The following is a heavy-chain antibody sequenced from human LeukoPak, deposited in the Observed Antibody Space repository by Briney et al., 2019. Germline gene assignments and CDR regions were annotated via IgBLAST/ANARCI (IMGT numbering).Heavy chain of an antibody. Sequence: PGGSLRLSCAASGFTFSSYAMHWVRQAPGKGLEWVAVISYDGSNKYYADSVKGRFTISRDNSKNTLYLQMNSLRAEDTAVYYCARAPLDAGIDRWGQGTLVTVSS. CDR2: ISYDGSNK. V-gene: IGHV3-30*04. CDR1: GFTFSSYA. J-gene: IGHJ4*02. D-gene: IGHD3-3*02. CDR3: ARAPLDAGIDR.